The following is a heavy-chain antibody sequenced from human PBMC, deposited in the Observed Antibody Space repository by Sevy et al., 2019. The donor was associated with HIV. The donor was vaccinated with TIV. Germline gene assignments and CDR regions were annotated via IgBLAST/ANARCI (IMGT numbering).Heavy chain of an antibody. Sequence: QSQTLSLTCAISGDSVSSNSAAWNWIRQSPSRGLEWLGRTYYRSKWYNDYAVSVKSRTSINPDTSKNQFSLQLNSVTPEDTAVYFCATGIPEWELGGHWFDPWGQGTLVTVSS. V-gene: IGHV6-1*01. D-gene: IGHD1-26*01. CDR1: GDSVSSNSAA. CDR2: TYYRSKWYN. CDR3: ATGIPEWELGGHWFDP. J-gene: IGHJ5*02.